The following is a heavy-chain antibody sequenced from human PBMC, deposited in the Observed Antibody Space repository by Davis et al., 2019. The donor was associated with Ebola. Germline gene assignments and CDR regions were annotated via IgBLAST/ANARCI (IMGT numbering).Heavy chain of an antibody. CDR1: GGTFSSYA. CDR2: IIPILGIA. V-gene: IGHV1-69*04. D-gene: IGHD4-23*01. Sequence: SVKVSCKASGGTFSSYAISWVRQAPGQGLEWMGTIIPILGIANYAQKFQGRVTMTRDTSTSTVYMELSSLRSEDTAVYYCARTGVTTVVIGDWYFDLWGRGTLVTVSS. J-gene: IGHJ2*01. CDR3: ARTGVTTVVIGDWYFDL.